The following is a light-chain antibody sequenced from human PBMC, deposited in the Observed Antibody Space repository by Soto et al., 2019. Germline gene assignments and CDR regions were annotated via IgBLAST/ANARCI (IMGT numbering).Light chain of an antibody. CDR2: EVS. CDR1: SSDVGGYNY. Sequence: QSVLTQPPSASGSFGQSVTISCTGTSSDVGGYNYGSWYQQHPGKAPKLMIYEVSERPSGVPVRFSGSKSGNTASLTVSGLQADDEADYYCSSYSGTNYHYVFGTGTKVTVL. V-gene: IGLV2-8*01. J-gene: IGLJ1*01. CDR3: SSYSGTNYHYV.